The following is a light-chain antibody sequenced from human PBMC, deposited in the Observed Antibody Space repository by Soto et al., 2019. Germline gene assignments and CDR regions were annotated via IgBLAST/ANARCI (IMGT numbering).Light chain of an antibody. CDR3: QQYGSFRT. CDR1: QSVSSSY. J-gene: IGKJ1*01. Sequence: ILLTQYPGTLSLSPGERATLSCRASQSVSSSYLAWYQQKPGQAPRLLIYRASNRATDIPDRFSGSGSGTDFTLTISRLEPEDSAVYYCQQYGSFRTFGQGAKVDIK. V-gene: IGKV3-20*01. CDR2: RAS.